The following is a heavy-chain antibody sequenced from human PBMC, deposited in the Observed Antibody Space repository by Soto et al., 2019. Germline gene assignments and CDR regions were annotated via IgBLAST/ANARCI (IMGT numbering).Heavy chain of an antibody. CDR1: GFTFSSYG. Sequence: QVHLVESGGGVVQPGRSLRLSCAASGFTFSSYGMHWVRQAPGKGLEWVAVISYDGSNKYYADSVKGRVTISRDNSKNTLYLQMNSLRAEETAVYYCANSIAVDPWGQGTLVTVSS. CDR3: ANSIAVDP. V-gene: IGHV3-30*18. J-gene: IGHJ5*02. CDR2: ISYDGSNK. D-gene: IGHD3-16*02.